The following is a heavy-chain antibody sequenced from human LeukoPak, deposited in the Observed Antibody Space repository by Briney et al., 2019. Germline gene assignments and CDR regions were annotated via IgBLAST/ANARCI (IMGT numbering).Heavy chain of an antibody. D-gene: IGHD6-19*01. CDR1: GFTFSSYE. CDR2: ISSSGSSI. CDR3: AREYFSAWYDY. Sequence: PGGSLRLSCAASGFTFSSYEMNWVRQAPGKGLEWVSYISSSGSSIYYADSVKGRFTISRDSAKNSLYLQMNSLRAEDTAVYYCAREYFSAWYDYWGQGTLVTVSS. J-gene: IGHJ4*02. V-gene: IGHV3-48*03.